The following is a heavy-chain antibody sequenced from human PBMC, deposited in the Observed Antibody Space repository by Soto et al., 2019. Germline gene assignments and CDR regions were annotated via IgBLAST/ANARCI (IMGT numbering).Heavy chain of an antibody. J-gene: IGHJ4*02. CDR2: ISYDGSNK. CDR3: AKDQEAGTAKYYFDY. V-gene: IGHV3-30*18. CDR1: GFTFSSYG. Sequence: GGSLRLSCAASGFTFSSYGMHWVRQAPGKGLEWVAVISYDGSNKYYADSVKGRFTISRDNSKNTLYLQMNSLRAEDTAVYYCAKDQEAGTAKYYFDYWGQGT. D-gene: IGHD6-19*01.